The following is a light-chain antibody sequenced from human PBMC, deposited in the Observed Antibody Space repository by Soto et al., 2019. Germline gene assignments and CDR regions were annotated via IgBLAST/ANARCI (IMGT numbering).Light chain of an antibody. CDR1: SSDVGGYNY. V-gene: IGLV2-8*01. J-gene: IGLJ2*01. Sequence: QSALTQPPSASGSPGQSVTISCTGTSSDVGGYNYVSWYQQHPGKAPKHMIYEVSKRPSGVPDRFSGSKSGNTASLTVSGLQAEDEADYYCSSYAGSNNFVFGGGTKVTVL. CDR2: EVS. CDR3: SSYAGSNNFV.